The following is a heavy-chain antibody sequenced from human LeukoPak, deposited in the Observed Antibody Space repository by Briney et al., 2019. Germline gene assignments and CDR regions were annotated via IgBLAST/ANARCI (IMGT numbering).Heavy chain of an antibody. CDR1: GGSFSGYY. CDR2: INHSGRT. V-gene: IGHV4-34*01. Sequence: PSETLSLTCAVYGGSFSGYYWSWVRQPPGKGLEWVGEINHSGRTNYKPSRKRRVTISVETSKNKFSLKLSSVTAADTAVYYCARGSVHYGDYVGQDYWGQGTLVTVSS. J-gene: IGHJ4*02. D-gene: IGHD4-17*01. CDR3: ARGSVHYGDYVGQDY.